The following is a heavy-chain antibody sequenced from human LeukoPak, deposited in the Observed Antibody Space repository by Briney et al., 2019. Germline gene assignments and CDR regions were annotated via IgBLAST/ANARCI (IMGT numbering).Heavy chain of an antibody. Sequence: ASVKVSCKASGYTFTSYGISWVRQAPGQGLEWMGWINPNSGGTNYAQKFQGRVTMTRDTSISTAYMELSRLRSDDTAVYYCATIPFEDFDYWGQGTLVTVSS. J-gene: IGHJ4*02. CDR3: ATIPFEDFDY. V-gene: IGHV1-2*02. CDR1: GYTFTSYG. CDR2: INPNSGGT.